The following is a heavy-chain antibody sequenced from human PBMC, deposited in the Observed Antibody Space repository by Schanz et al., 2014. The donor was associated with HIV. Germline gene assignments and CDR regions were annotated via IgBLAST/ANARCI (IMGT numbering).Heavy chain of an antibody. CDR2: IWHDGEKK. D-gene: IGHD6-13*01. J-gene: IGHJ4*02. V-gene: IGHV3-33*06. Sequence: QVRLVESGGGVVQPGRSLRLSWAATGFTFGSYGMDWVRQAPGKGLGGGAVIWHDGEKKDYADFVKGRFTISRDNSKNTXXLQMNSLXVEDTAVYYCAKDHRDTSSWDSWGQGTLVSVSS. CDR3: AKDHRDTSSWDS. CDR1: GFTFGSYG.